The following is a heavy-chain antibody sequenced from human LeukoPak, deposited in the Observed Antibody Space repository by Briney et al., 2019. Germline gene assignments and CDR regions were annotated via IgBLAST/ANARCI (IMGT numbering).Heavy chain of an antibody. D-gene: IGHD2-2*01. CDR1: GYTFTGYY. V-gene: IGHV1-2*02. CDR2: INPNSGGT. J-gene: IGHJ4*02. Sequence: ASVKVSCKASGYTFTGYYMHWVRQAPGQGLEWMGWINPNSGGTNYAQKFQGRVTMTRDTSISTAYMELSRLRSDDTAVYYCARGYCSSTSCYAVDYWGQGTLSPSPQ. CDR3: ARGYCSSTSCYAVDY.